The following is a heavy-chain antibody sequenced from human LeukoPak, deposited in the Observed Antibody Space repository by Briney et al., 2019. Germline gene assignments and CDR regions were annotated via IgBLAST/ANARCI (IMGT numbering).Heavy chain of an antibody. CDR2: ISSSGSTI. Sequence: GGSLRLSCAASGFTFSTFNMNWVRQAPGKGLEWVSYISSSGSTIYYADSVKGRFTISRDNAKNSLYLQMNSLRAEDTAVYYCAELGITMIGGVWGKGTTVTISS. D-gene: IGHD3-10*02. J-gene: IGHJ6*04. CDR3: AELGITMIGGV. CDR1: GFTFSTFN. V-gene: IGHV3-48*03.